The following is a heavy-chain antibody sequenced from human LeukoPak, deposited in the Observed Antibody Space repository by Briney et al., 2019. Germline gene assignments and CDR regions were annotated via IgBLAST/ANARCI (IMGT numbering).Heavy chain of an antibody. CDR1: GFTFNIFG. CDR3: GRGNATNAINL. V-gene: IGHV3-30*03. J-gene: IGHJ1*01. Sequence: GRSLRLSCSASGFTFNIFGMHWVRQAPGRGLEWVAVISHDGAKKHYADSVKGRFTISRDTSKTTLFLQMDSLRVEDTAVYYCGRGNATNAINLWGQDPLVTVSS. CDR2: ISHDGAKK.